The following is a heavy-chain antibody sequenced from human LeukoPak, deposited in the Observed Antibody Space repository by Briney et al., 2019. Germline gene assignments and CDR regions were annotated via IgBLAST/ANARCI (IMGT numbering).Heavy chain of an antibody. D-gene: IGHD6-13*01. CDR3: AREEGSTWSLDY. CDR2: IYASGST. V-gene: IGHV4-4*07. CDR1: GGSIRSYY. Sequence: PSETLSLTCTVSGGSIRSYYWNWIRQPAGKGLEWIGRIYASGSTNYNPSLESRVTIPVDTSKNQFSLKLSSVTAADTAVYYCAREEGSTWSLDYWGQGTLVTVSS. J-gene: IGHJ4*02.